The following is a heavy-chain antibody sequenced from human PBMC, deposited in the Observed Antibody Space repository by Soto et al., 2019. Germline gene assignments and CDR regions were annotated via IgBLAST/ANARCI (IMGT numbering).Heavy chain of an antibody. D-gene: IGHD2-15*01. V-gene: IGHV1-69*02. CDR2: IIPILGIA. Sequence: GASVKVSCKASGGTFSSYTISWVRQAPGQGLEWMGRIIPILGIANYAQKFQGRVTITADKSTSTAYMELSSLRSEDTAVYYCARGCSGGSCYGYYYYYYMDVWGKGTTVTVSS. J-gene: IGHJ6*03. CDR3: ARGCSGGSCYGYYYYYYMDV. CDR1: GGTFSSYT.